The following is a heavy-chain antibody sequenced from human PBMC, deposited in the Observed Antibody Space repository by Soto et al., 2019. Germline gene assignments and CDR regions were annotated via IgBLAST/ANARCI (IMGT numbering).Heavy chain of an antibody. CDR3: ARVQRYCSGGSCYNGYYYKDV. CDR1: GFTFSSYG. V-gene: IGHV3-33*01. Sequence: PGGSLRLSCAASGFTFSSYGMHWVRQAPGKGLEWVAVIWYDGSNKYYADSVKGRFTISRDNSKNTLYLQMNSLRAADTAVYYCARVQRYCSGGSCYNGYYYKDVWGKGTT. CDR2: IWYDGSNK. D-gene: IGHD2-15*01. J-gene: IGHJ6*03.